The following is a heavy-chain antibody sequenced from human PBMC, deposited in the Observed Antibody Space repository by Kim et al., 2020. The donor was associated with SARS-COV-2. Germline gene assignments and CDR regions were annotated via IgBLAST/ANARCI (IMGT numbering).Heavy chain of an antibody. CDR2: INAGNGNT. D-gene: IGHD3-22*01. Sequence: ASVKVSCKASGYTFTSYAMHWVRQAPGQRLEWMGWINAGNGNTKYSQKFQGRVTITRDTSASTAYMELSSLRSEDTAVYYCAREGYYDSSGSPPHYYFDYWGQGTLVTVSS. CDR1: GYTFTSYA. CDR3: AREGYYDSSGSPPHYYFDY. J-gene: IGHJ4*02. V-gene: IGHV1-3*01.